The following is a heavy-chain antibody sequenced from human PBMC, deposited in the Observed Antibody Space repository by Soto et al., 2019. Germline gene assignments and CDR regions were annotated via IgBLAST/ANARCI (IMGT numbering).Heavy chain of an antibody. D-gene: IGHD5-18*01. CDR1: GGSISSSS. V-gene: IGHV4-59*12. CDR3: ARGRGYSYNYYYYGMDV. Sequence: SETLSLTCTVSGGSISSSSWSWIRQPPGRGLEWIGYIYNNGRTDYNPSLKSRVTISVDTSKNQFSLKLSSVTAADTAVYYCARGRGYSYNYYYYGMDVWGQGTTVTVSS. J-gene: IGHJ6*02. CDR2: IYNNGRT.